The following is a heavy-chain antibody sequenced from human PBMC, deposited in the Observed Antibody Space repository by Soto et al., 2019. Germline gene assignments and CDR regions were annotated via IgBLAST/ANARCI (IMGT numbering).Heavy chain of an antibody. J-gene: IGHJ6*02. CDR1: GFSFSSYA. CDR3: ARERVEYGDYQFYGMDV. V-gene: IGHV3-30-3*01. D-gene: IGHD2-15*01. CDR2: IAYDGTKT. Sequence: VQLVESGGGVVQPGRTLRLSCAASGFSFSSYAMHWVRQAPGKGLEWVAVIAYDGTKTFYEDSVKGRFTISRDNSNTLYLQMNSLRGEDTAVYYCARERVEYGDYQFYGMDVWGQGTTVTVSS.